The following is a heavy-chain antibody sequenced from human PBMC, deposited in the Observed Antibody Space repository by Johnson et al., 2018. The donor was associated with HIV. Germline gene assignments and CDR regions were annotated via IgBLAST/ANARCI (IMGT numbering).Heavy chain of an antibody. D-gene: IGHD2-21*01. CDR3: ARGGGCGGDCYSGFDACDI. CDR2: ISYDGSNK. V-gene: IGHV3-30*04. Sequence: QVQLVESGGGVVQPGRSLRLSCAASRFTFSSYAMHWVRQAPGKGLEWVAVISYDGSNKYYTDSVKGRFTISRDNSKNTLYLQINSLSTEDTAVYYCARGGGCGGDCYSGFDACDIWGQGTMVTVSS. CDR1: RFTFSSYA. J-gene: IGHJ3*02.